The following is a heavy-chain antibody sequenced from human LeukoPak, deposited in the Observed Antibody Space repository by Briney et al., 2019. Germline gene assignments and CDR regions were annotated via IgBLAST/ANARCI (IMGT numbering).Heavy chain of an antibody. CDR1: GLSISGQW. CDR3: ARGTSVTHGYFEY. J-gene: IGHJ4*02. CDR2: IKHDGSEE. D-gene: IGHD4-17*01. Sequence: GGSLRLSCVASGLSISGQWMNWVRQAPGQGLEWVANIKHDGSEEYYVDSVKGRFTISRDNSKNTLYLQMSSLRAEDTAVYYCARGTSVTHGYFEYWGQGTLVTVSS. V-gene: IGHV3-7*01.